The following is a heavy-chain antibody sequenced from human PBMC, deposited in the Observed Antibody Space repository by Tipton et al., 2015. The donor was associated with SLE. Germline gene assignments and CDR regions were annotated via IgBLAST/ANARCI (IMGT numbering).Heavy chain of an antibody. V-gene: IGHV4-39*07. Sequence: TLSLTCTVSGDSVSSSNYYWGWIRQPPGKGLEWIGTIFYGESTYYNPSLKSRVTISIDTSKNQFSLRLSSVTAADTAVYYCARDFWSGYGSFDYWGQGALVTVSS. CDR3: ARDFWSGYGSFDY. CDR2: IFYGEST. D-gene: IGHD3-3*01. J-gene: IGHJ4*02. CDR1: GDSVSSSNYY.